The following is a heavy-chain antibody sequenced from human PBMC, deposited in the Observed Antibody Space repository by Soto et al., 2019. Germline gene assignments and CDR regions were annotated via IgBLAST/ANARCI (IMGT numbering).Heavy chain of an antibody. CDR1: GGSISSSNW. V-gene: IGHV4-4*02. J-gene: IGHJ6*02. Sequence: TETLSLTCAVSGGSISSSNWWSWVRQPPGKGLEWIGEIYHSGSTNYNPSLKSRVTISVDKSKNQFSLKLSSVTAADTAVYYCARDLGQQQLDYYYGMDVWGQGTTVTVSS. D-gene: IGHD6-13*01. CDR3: ARDLGQQQLDYYYGMDV. CDR2: IYHSGST.